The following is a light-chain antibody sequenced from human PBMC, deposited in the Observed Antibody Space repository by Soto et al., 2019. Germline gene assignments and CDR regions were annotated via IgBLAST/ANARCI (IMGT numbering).Light chain of an antibody. CDR3: QQDNHWPPWT. CDR1: QSVSSN. CDR2: GAS. V-gene: IGKV3-15*01. Sequence: EVVMTQSPATLSVSPGERATLSCRASQSVSSNLAWYQQKPVQAPRLLIYGASTRATGIPARFSGSGSGTEFTLTLSSLQSADFAVYYCQQDNHWPPWTCGQGTKVDIK. J-gene: IGKJ1*01.